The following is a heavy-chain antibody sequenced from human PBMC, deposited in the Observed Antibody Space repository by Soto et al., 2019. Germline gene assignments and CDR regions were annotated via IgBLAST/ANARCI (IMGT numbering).Heavy chain of an antibody. CDR3: ARGGSHSSDS. V-gene: IGHV3-7*05. CDR2: IKEDGSET. J-gene: IGHJ4*02. Sequence: EVQLVESGGNLVQPGGSLRLSCAASGFTFSDFGMSWVRRAPGRGLEWVANIKEDGSETYYVDSVEGRFTISRDNAKKSLYLQMNSLRAEDTALYYCARGGSHSSDSWGQGARVTVSS. CDR1: GFTFSDFG. D-gene: IGHD1-26*01.